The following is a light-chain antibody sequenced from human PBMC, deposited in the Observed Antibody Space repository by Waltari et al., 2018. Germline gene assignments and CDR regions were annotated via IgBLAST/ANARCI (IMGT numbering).Light chain of an antibody. V-gene: IGKV4-1*01. Sequence: DIVLTQSPDSLAVSLGDTATINCKSSQTMFFNSKDYLAWYQKKPGLPPRLLVYWASTRQSGIPERFTGGGAGTDFTLTITNVQADDVAVYYCQQYFSAGDTFGPGT. CDR1: QTMFFNSKDY. J-gene: IGKJ3*01. CDR3: QQYFSAGDT. CDR2: WAS.